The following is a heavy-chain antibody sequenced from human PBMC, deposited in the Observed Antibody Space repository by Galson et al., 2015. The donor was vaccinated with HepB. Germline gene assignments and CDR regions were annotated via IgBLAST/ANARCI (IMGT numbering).Heavy chain of an antibody. CDR2: IKSKTDGGTT. J-gene: IGHJ4*02. Sequence: SLRLSCAASGFTFSNAWMSWVRQTPGKGLEWVGRIKSKTDGGTTDYAAPVKGRFTISRDDSKNTLYLQMNSLKTEDTAVYYCTTVARGSGSYRYWGQGTLVTVSS. D-gene: IGHD3-10*01. CDR3: TTVARGSGSYRY. CDR1: GFTFSNAW. V-gene: IGHV3-15*01.